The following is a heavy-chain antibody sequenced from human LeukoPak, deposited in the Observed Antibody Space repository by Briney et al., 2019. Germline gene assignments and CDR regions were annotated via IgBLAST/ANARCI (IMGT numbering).Heavy chain of an antibody. V-gene: IGHV1-2*02. J-gene: IGHJ4*02. D-gene: IGHD5-12*01. Sequence: ASVKVSCKASGYTFTGYYMHWVRQAPGQGLEWMGWINPNSGATNSAQQFQGRVTMTRDTSISTAYMELSRLTFDDTAVYFCVRSRVTTIPNLDYWGQGILLTVSS. CDR2: INPNSGAT. CDR3: VRSRVTTIPNLDY. CDR1: GYTFTGYY.